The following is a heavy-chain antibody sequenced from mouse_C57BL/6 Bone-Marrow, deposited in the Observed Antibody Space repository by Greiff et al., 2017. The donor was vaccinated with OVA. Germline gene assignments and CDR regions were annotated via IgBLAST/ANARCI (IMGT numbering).Heavy chain of an antibody. Sequence: EVQLVESGGGLVQPGRSLKLSCAASGFTFSDYGMAWVRQAPRKGPEWVAFISNLAYSIYYADTVTGRFTLSRENAQNTLYLEMSSLRSEDTAMYYCARFSYSDGSSPYAMDYWGQGTSVTVSS. CDR2: ISNLAYSI. CDR1: GFTFSDYG. V-gene: IGHV5-15*01. J-gene: IGHJ4*01. CDR3: ARFSYSDGSSPYAMDY. D-gene: IGHD1-1*01.